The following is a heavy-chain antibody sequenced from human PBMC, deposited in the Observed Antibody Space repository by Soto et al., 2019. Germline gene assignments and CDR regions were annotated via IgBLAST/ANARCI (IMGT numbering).Heavy chain of an antibody. CDR1: GYSFTSLD. CDR2: MQPSTGRT. D-gene: IGHD1-26*01. V-gene: IGHV1-8*01. CDR3: ARGVSAGVDY. J-gene: IGHJ4*02. Sequence: ASVKVSCKASGYSFTSLDINWVRQTAGQGLEWMGWMQPSTGRTGYAQKFQGRVTMTRDTSINTAYMELTTLTSDDTAFYYCARGVSAGVDYWGQGTLVTAPQ.